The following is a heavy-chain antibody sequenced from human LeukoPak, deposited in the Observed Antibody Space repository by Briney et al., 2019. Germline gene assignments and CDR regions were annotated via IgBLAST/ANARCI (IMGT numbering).Heavy chain of an antibody. D-gene: IGHD3-22*01. CDR2: IIPILGIA. J-gene: IGHJ4*02. V-gene: IGHV1-69*04. CDR1: GDTFSSYA. Sequence: ASVKVSCKASGDTFSSYAISWVRQAPGQGLEWMGRIIPILGIANYAQKFQGRVTITADKSTSTAYMELSSLRSEDTAVYYCARGAYYDSSGYYFAVYYFDYWGQGTLVTVSS. CDR3: ARGAYYDSSGYYFAVYYFDY.